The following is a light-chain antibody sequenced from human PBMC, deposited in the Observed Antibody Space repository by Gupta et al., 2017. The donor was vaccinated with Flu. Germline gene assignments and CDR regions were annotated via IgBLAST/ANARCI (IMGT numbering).Light chain of an antibody. CDR2: GAS. CDR3: QQYKNWPPWT. Sequence: EIVMTQSPATLSVSPGERATLSCRASQSVRSNLAWYQQKPGQAPRLLIYGASTRATGIPARFSRSGYGTEFTLTISSRQSEDFAVYYCQQYKNWPPWTFGEGTKVEIK. J-gene: IGKJ1*01. CDR1: QSVRSN. V-gene: IGKV3-15*01.